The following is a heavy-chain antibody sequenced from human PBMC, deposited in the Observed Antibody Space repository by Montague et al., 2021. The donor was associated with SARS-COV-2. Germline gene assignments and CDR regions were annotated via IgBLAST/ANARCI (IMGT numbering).Heavy chain of an antibody. CDR2: PYYRSKWYN. V-gene: IGHV6-1*01. D-gene: IGHD1-1*01. CDR1: GDSVSSNSAT. J-gene: IGHJ6*02. CDR3: TSGREGNYNVMDV. Sequence: CAISGDSVSSNSATWNWLRHSPSRGLEWLGRPYYRSKWYNDYAVSVRGRVTINPDTSKNQFSLQLNSVTPEDTAIYYCTSGREGNYNVMDVWGQGTTVTVSS.